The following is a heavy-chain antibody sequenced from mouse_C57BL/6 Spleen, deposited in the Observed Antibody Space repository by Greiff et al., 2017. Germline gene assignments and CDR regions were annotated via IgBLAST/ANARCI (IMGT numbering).Heavy chain of an antibody. V-gene: IGHV1-52*01. CDR1: GYTFPSYW. CDR2: IDPSDSET. J-gene: IGHJ4*01. CDR3: ARRGYAMDY. Sequence: VKLQQPGAELVRPGSSVKLSCKASGYTFPSYWMHWVKQRPIQGLEWIGNIDPSDSETHYNQKFKDKATLTVDKSSSTAYMQLSSLTSEDSAVYYCARRGYAMDYWGQGTSVTVSS.